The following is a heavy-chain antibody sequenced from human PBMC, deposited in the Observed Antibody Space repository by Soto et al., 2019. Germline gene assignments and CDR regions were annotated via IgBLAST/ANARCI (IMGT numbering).Heavy chain of an antibody. CDR2: ISYDGSNK. J-gene: IGHJ4*02. Sequence: QVQLVESGGGVVQPGRSLRLSCAASGFTFSSYAMHWVRQAPGKGLEWVAVISYDGSNKYYADSVKGRFTISRDNSKNTLYLQMNSLRAEDTAVYYCARDILTVVAASSVFDYWGQGTLVTVSS. D-gene: IGHD2-15*01. CDR3: ARDILTVVAASSVFDY. V-gene: IGHV3-30-3*01. CDR1: GFTFSSYA.